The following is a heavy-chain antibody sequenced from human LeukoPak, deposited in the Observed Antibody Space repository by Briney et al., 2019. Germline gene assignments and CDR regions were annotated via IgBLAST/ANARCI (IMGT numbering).Heavy chain of an antibody. CDR3: ARDGLYCSGGSCERAFDI. V-gene: IGHV3-66*01. CDR2: IYSGGST. CDR1: GFTFSSYS. Sequence: GGSLRLSCAASGFTFSSYSMNWVRQAPGKGLEWVSVIYSGGSTYYADSVKGRFTISRDNSKNTLYLQMNSLRAEDTAVYYCARDGLYCSGGSCERAFDIWGQGTMVTVSS. D-gene: IGHD2-15*01. J-gene: IGHJ3*02.